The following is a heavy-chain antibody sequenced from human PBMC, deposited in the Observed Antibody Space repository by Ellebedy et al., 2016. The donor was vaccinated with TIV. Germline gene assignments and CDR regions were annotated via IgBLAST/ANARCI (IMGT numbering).Heavy chain of an antibody. CDR2: MKQDGSEK. J-gene: IGHJ4*02. CDR3: ATGSLHD. D-gene: IGHD6-25*01. Sequence: GESLKISCAASGFTFNTYWMSWVRQAPGKGLEWVANMKQDGSEKYYVGSVKGRFTISRDNAKNSLYLKMNSLRAEDTAVYYCATGSLHDWGQGTLVTVSP. V-gene: IGHV3-7*03. CDR1: GFTFNTYW.